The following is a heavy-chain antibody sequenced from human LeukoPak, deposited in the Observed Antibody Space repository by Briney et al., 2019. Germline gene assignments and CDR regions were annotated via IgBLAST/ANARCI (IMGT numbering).Heavy chain of an antibody. J-gene: IGHJ4*02. V-gene: IGHV4-4*02. CDR2: IYHSGST. CDR3: ARVGTPGLYSGYDYLDY. D-gene: IGHD5-12*01. CDR1: GGSISSSNW. Sequence: PSETLSLTCAVFGGSISSSNWWSWVRQPPGKGLEWIGEIYHSGSTNYNPSLKSRVTISVDKSKNQFSLKLSSVTAADTAVYYCARVGTPGLYSGYDYLDYWGQGTLVTVSS.